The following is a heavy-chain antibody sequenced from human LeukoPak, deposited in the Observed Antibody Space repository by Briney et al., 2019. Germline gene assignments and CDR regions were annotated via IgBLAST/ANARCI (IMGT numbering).Heavy chain of an antibody. CDR2: INPDGSTT. V-gene: IGHV3-74*01. CDR1: GFTFSDYW. Sequence: GGSLRLSCAASGFTFSDYWMHWVRQVPGKGLAWVSRINPDGSTTVYADSVEGRFTISRDNAQNTLYLQMNSLRAEDTAVHYCARDDYWGQGTLVTVSS. J-gene: IGHJ4*02. CDR3: ARDDY.